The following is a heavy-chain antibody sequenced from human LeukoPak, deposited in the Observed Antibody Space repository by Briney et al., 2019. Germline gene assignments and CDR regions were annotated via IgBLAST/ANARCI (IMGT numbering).Heavy chain of an antibody. CDR1: GFSFSTYG. CDR3: ARRGRSPIVGATKWNDAFDI. Sequence: GGSLRLSCAASGFSFSTYGFHWVRQAPGKGLEWVTFIRFDGGKKNYADSVKGRFAISRDNSKNTLYLQMNSLRAEDTAVYYCARRGRSPIVGATKWNDAFDIWGQGTLVTVSS. V-gene: IGHV3-30*02. CDR2: IRFDGGKK. D-gene: IGHD1-26*01. J-gene: IGHJ3*02.